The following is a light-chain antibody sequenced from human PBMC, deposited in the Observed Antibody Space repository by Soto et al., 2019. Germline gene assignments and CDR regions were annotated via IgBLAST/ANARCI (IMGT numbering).Light chain of an antibody. CDR3: SSYTSISAVV. CDR2: DVS. Sequence: QSALTQPASVSGSPGQSITISCTGTSSDVGGYNYVSWYQQHPGKAPKLMIYDVSNRPSGVSNRFSGSKSGNTASLTISGLRAEDEDDYYCSSYTSISAVVFGGGTKLTVL. J-gene: IGLJ2*01. V-gene: IGLV2-14*01. CDR1: SSDVGGYNY.